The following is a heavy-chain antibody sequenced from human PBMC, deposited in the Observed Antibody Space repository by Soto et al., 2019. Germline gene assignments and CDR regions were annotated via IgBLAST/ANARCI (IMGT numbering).Heavy chain of an antibody. CDR1: GGSISSGGYY. V-gene: IGHV4-31*03. CDR2: IYYSGST. CDR3: ARAAMGEDYFDY. J-gene: IGHJ4*02. Sequence: PSETLSLTCTVSGGSISSGGYYWSWIRQHPGKGLEWIGYIYYSGSTYYNPSLKSRVTISVDTSKSQFSLKLSSVTAADTAVYYCARAAMGEDYFDYWGQGTLVTVSS. D-gene: IGHD2-2*01.